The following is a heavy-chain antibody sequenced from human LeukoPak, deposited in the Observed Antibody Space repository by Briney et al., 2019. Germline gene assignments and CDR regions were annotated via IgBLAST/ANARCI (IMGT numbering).Heavy chain of an antibody. J-gene: IGHJ4*02. Sequence: PGGSLRLSCAASGFTFSDYYMSWIRQAPGKGLEWVANIKQDGSEKYYVDSVKGRFTISRDNAKNSLYLQMNSLRAEDTAVYYCARDPAAAGYFDYWGQGTLVTVSS. V-gene: IGHV3-7*01. D-gene: IGHD6-13*01. CDR1: GFTFSDYY. CDR2: IKQDGSEK. CDR3: ARDPAAAGYFDY.